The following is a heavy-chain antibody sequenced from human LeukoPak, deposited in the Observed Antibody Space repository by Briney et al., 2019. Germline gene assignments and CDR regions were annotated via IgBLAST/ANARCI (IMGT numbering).Heavy chain of an antibody. J-gene: IGHJ4*02. CDR3: ARESHVTREDY. CDR1: GYTFTSYG. D-gene: IGHD3-10*01. CDR2: ISANDGNT. Sequence: ASVKVSCTASGYTFTSYGISWVRQAPGQGLEWMGWISANDGNTDYPQELQGRVTMTTDTSTSTAYMELRSLRSDDTAVYYCARESHVTREDYWGQGTLVTVSS. V-gene: IGHV1-18*01.